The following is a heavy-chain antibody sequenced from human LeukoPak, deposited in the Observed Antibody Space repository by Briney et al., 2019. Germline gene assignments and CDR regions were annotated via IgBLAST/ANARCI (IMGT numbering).Heavy chain of an antibody. CDR1: GGSISSSPYY. Sequence: SETLSLTCTVSGGSISSSPYYWGWIRQPPGKGLEWIGSIYYSGTTHYNPSLESRVTISVDTSKNQFSLKLSSVTAADTAVYYCARGRYSSGWYGIGYYWGQGTLVTVSS. D-gene: IGHD6-19*01. J-gene: IGHJ4*02. CDR3: ARGRYSSGWYGIGYY. CDR2: IYYSGTT. V-gene: IGHV4-39*07.